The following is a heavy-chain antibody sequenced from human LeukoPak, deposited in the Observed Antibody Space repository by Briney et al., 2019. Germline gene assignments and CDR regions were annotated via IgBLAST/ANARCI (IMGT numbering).Heavy chain of an antibody. Sequence: ASVKVSCKASGYTFTSYYMHWVRHAPGQGLEWMGIINPSGGSTSYAQKFQGRVTMTRDPSTSTVYMELSSLRSEDTAVYYCAMGGTFGPFDYWGQGTLVTVSS. J-gene: IGHJ4*02. CDR2: INPSGGST. D-gene: IGHD3-10*01. CDR3: AMGGTFGPFDY. V-gene: IGHV1-46*01. CDR1: GYTFTSYY.